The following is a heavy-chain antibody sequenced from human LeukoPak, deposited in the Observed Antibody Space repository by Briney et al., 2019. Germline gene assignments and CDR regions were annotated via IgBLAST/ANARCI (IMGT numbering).Heavy chain of an antibody. J-gene: IGHJ5*02. Sequence: GGSLRLSCAASGFTFSSYSMNWVRQAPGKGLEWVSYISSASNTIYYADSVKGRFTISRDNTKNSLYLQMNSLRAEDTAMYYCARDGWFGDYNWFDPWGQGTLVIVSS. CDR2: ISSASNTI. V-gene: IGHV3-48*01. CDR3: ARDGWFGDYNWFDP. D-gene: IGHD3-10*01. CDR1: GFTFSSYS.